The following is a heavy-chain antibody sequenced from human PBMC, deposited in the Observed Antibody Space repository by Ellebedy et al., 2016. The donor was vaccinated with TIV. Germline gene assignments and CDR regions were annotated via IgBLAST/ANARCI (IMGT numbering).Heavy chain of an antibody. Sequence: SETLSLTCTVYGDSISRSSSYWGWIRQPPGKGLEWIGSVYNSGSTDYNPSRKSRVTISADTSKNQFSLRLSSVTAADTAVYYCARWFGELLYVRWFDPWGQGTLVTVSS. V-gene: IGHV4-39*01. CDR2: VYNSGST. J-gene: IGHJ5*02. CDR3: ARWFGELLYVRWFDP. D-gene: IGHD3-10*01. CDR1: GDSISRSSSY.